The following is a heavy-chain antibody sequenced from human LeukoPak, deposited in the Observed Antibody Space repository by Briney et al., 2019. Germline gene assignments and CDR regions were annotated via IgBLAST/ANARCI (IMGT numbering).Heavy chain of an antibody. J-gene: IGHJ3*02. CDR2: ISYDGSNE. D-gene: IGHD6-19*01. CDR1: GFTFSSYG. CDR3: AKATYSSGWPDAFDI. V-gene: IGHV3-30*18. Sequence: PGRSLRLSCAASGFTFSSYGMHWVRQAPGKGLEWVAVISYDGSNEYYADSVKGRFTISRDNSKNTLYLQMNSLRAEDTAVYYCAKATYSSGWPDAFDIWGQGTMVTVSS.